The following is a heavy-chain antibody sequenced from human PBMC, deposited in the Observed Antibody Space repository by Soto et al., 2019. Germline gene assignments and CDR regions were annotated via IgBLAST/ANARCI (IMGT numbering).Heavy chain of an antibody. Sequence: EVQLVESGGGLVQPGGSLRLSCTASGFTFSNHWMHWVRQGPGQGLVWVSRINTDGSFRDYADSVRGRFTISRDNAKNTLILQMNSRRAEDTAVYYCVRGTSAWSGKDYWGQGTLVTVSS. D-gene: IGHD6-19*01. J-gene: IGHJ4*02. V-gene: IGHV3-74*01. CDR1: GFTFSNHW. CDR3: VRGTSAWSGKDY. CDR2: INTDGSFR.